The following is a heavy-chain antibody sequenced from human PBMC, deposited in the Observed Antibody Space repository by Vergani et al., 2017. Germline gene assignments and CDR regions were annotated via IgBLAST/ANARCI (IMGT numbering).Heavy chain of an antibody. V-gene: IGHV4-38-2*01. CDR2: IHHSRDT. CDR3: ARHRGSMCIFPSSYFSGMNV. Sequence: QVQLQESGPGLVKPSETLTLTCDVSDSSIMTNPYWGWFRQSPGKGLEWIGWIHHSRDTHYNSSLKSRVSISIVSSSKFSLSLSSVTAADTAIYYFARHRGSMCIFPSSYFSGMNVWGHGTTVTVSS. D-gene: IGHD3-10*01. J-gene: IGHJ6*02. CDR1: DSSIMTNPY.